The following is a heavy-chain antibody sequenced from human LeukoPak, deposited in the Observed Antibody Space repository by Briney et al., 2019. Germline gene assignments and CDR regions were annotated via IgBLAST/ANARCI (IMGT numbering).Heavy chain of an antibody. CDR3: ARRWNSGHYYEFDY. J-gene: IGHJ4*02. CDR2: IYPGDSDT. CDR1: GYRFTNYW. D-gene: IGHD3-22*01. V-gene: IGHV5-51*01. Sequence: GESLKIPCKGSGYRFTNYWIGWVRQMPGKGLEWMGIIYPGDSDTRYSPSFQGQVTISADKSISTAYLQWSSLKASDIAMYYCARRWNSGHYYEFDYWGQGTLITVSS.